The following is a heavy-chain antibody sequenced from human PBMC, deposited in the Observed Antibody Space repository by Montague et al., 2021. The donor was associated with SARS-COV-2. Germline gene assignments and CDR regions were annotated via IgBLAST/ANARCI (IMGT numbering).Heavy chain of an antibody. D-gene: IGHD3-10*01. J-gene: IGHJ6*02. V-gene: IGHV6-1*01. CDR2: TYYRSKWYS. CDR3: ARDHGQWFGELWGHGLDV. Sequence: CAISGDSVSSNSVAWSWIRQSPSRGLEWLGRTYYRSKWYSDYAPSVRGRLTVNPDASKNEFSLELNYVTPADTAVYYCARDHGQWFGELWGHGLDVWGQGTTVIVSS. CDR1: GDSVSSNSVA.